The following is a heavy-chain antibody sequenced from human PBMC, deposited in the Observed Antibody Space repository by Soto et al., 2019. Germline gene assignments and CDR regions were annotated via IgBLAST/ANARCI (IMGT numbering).Heavy chain of an antibody. CDR3: ARGYCSGGSCYSVSYYYGMDV. D-gene: IGHD2-15*01. Sequence: QVQLVQSGAEVKKPGSSVKVSCKVSGGTFSSYAISWVRQAPGQGLEWMGGIIPIFGTANYAQKFQGRVTIPADESTSKAYMELSSLRSEDTAVYYCARGYCSGGSCYSVSYYYGMDVWGQGTTVTVSS. CDR2: IIPIFGTA. J-gene: IGHJ6*02. CDR1: GGTFSSYA. V-gene: IGHV1-69*12.